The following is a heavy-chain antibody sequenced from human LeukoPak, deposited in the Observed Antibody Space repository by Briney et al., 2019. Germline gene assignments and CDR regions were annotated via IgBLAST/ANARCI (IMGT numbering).Heavy chain of an antibody. CDR1: GGSISSGSYY. CDR2: IYTSGST. Sequence: SQTLSLTCTVSGGSISSGSYYWSWIRQPAGKGLEWIGRIYTSGSTNYNPSLKIRVTISVDTSKTQFSLKLSSVTAADTAVYYCAGGSTSYGSDYWGQGTLVTVSS. J-gene: IGHJ4*02. CDR3: AGGSTSYGSDY. D-gene: IGHD5-18*01. V-gene: IGHV4-61*02.